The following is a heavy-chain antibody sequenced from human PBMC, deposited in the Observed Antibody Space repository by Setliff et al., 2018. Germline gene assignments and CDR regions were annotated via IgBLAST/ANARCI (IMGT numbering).Heavy chain of an antibody. V-gene: IGHV3-21*06. J-gene: IGHJ4*02. CDR2: ISGSGRYI. CDR3: ARDVRGILSLHDFDS. D-gene: IGHD2-15*01. CDR1: GFTFSSYS. Sequence: PGGSLRLSCVASGFTFSSYSMSWVRQAPGKGLEGVSSISGSGRYIYEADSVRGRFIISRDNAKNLVYLQTNSLRAEDTAVYYCARDVRGILSLHDFDSWGQGTLVTVSS.